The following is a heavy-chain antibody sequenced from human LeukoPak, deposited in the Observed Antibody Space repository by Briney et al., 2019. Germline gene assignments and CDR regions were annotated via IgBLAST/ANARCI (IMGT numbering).Heavy chain of an antibody. Sequence: PGGSLRLSCAASKFTFSDYWMHWVRQAPGKGLVWVSRINPDGSTTTYADSVKGRFTISGDNAKNTLYLQVNSLRAEDTAVYYCARDDPDYGGNTGWGQGTLVTVSS. CDR2: INPDGSTT. CDR1: KFTFSDYW. CDR3: ARDDPDYGGNTG. D-gene: IGHD4-23*01. V-gene: IGHV3-74*01. J-gene: IGHJ4*02.